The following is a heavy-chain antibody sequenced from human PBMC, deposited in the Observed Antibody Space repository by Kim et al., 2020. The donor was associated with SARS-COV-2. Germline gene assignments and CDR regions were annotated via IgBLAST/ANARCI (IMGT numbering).Heavy chain of an antibody. CDR2: THYRSKWYN. V-gene: IGHV6-1*01. J-gene: IGHJ6*02. CDR1: GDSVSSNSAA. Sequence: SQTLSLTCAISGDSVSSNSAAWNWIRQSPSRGLEWLGMTHYRSKWYNDYAVSVKSRITINPDTSKNQFSLQLNSVTPEDTAVYYCARGVAAAGPDDYYYYYGMDVWGQGTTVTVSS. D-gene: IGHD6-13*01. CDR3: ARGVAAAGPDDYYYYYGMDV.